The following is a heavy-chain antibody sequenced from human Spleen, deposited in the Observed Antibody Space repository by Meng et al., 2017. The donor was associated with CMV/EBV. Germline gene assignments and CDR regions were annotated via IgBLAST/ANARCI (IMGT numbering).Heavy chain of an antibody. V-gene: IGHV4-34*01. Sequence: LPRPGAGYGGFFSGDYWSWIRKPPGKGLEWIGEINHSGSTNYNPSLKSRVTISVDTSKNQFSLKLSSVTAADTAVYYCARVGWEAFDYWGQGTLVTVSS. D-gene: IGHD1-26*01. CDR2: INHSGST. J-gene: IGHJ4*02. CDR3: ARVGWEAFDY. CDR1: GGFFSGDY.